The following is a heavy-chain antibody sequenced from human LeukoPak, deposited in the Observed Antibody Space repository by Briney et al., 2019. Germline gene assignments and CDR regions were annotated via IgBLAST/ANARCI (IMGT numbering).Heavy chain of an antibody. CDR1: GFTFPSYA. CDR2: ITASGGNP. Sequence: GGSLTLHSAASGFTFPSYAMRWVRQAPGKVLEGVSAITASGGNPYYADSVKGRFTISRDNSKNTVFLQMNSLRAEDTAVYYCAKWGAYDVLTGYYVSDYWGQGTLVTVSS. CDR3: AKWGAYDVLTGYYVSDY. V-gene: IGHV3-23*01. D-gene: IGHD3-9*01. J-gene: IGHJ4*02.